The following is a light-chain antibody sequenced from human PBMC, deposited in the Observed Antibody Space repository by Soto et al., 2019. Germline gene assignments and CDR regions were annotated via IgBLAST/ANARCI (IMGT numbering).Light chain of an antibody. Sequence: QAVVTQPPSVSGAPGQRVTIPCTGTSSNIGAGYDVHWYQQLPGTAPKLLIYVNTNRPSGVPDRFSGSKSGTSASLAITGLQAEDEADYYCHSYDSSLSAVVFGGGTKLTVL. J-gene: IGLJ2*01. CDR1: SSNIGAGYD. V-gene: IGLV1-40*01. CDR3: HSYDSSLSAVV. CDR2: VNT.